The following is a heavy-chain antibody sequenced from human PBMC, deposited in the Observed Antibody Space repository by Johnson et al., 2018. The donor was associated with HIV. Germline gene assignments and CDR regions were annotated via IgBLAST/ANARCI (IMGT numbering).Heavy chain of an antibody. Sequence: QVQLVESGGGVVQPGGSLRLSCAASAFTFSSYAMHWVRQAPGKGLEWMAVISFDGSNKYYADSVKGRFTISRDNSKNTLYLQMNSLRAEDTAVYYCARDVGSGPAFDIWGQGTMVTVSS. CDR3: ARDVGSGPAFDI. D-gene: IGHD2-15*01. V-gene: IGHV3-30-3*01. CDR1: AFTFSSYA. J-gene: IGHJ3*02. CDR2: ISFDGSNK.